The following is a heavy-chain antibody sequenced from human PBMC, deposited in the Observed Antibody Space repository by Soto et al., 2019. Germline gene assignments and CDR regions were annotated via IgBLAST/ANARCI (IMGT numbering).Heavy chain of an antibody. V-gene: IGHV1-69*04. CDR2: IIPILGIA. CDR3: AREGVVVAATLDAFDI. J-gene: IGHJ3*02. D-gene: IGHD2-15*01. CDR1: GGTFSSYT. Sequence: SVKVSCKASGGTFSSYTISWVRQAPGQGLEWMGRIIPILGIANYAQKFQGRVTITADKSTSTAYMELSSLRSEDTAVYYCAREGVVVAATLDAFDIWGQGTMVTVSS.